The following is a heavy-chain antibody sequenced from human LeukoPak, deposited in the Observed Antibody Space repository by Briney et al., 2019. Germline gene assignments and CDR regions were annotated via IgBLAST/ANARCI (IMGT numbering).Heavy chain of an antibody. Sequence: PSETLSRTGTGSGYSISSGYYWGWVRGPPGEGLGWIESTYYGGTTNSNPSLKSRVTIPVDTSKDQFSLKLSSVTAADTAVYYCARGSLGSSWGWFDPWGQGTLVTVSS. J-gene: IGHJ5*02. CDR2: TYYGGTT. D-gene: IGHD6-13*01. V-gene: IGHV4-38-2*02. CDR3: ARGSLGSSWGWFDP. CDR1: GYSISSGYY.